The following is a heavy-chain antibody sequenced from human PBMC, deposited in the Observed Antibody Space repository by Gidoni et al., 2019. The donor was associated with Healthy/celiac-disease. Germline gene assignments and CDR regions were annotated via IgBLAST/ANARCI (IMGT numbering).Heavy chain of an antibody. V-gene: IGHV1-18*01. Sequence: QVQLVQSGAEVKKPGASVKVSCKASGYTFTSYGISWVRQAPGQGLEWMGWISAYNGNTNYAQKLQGRVTMTTDTSTSTAYMELRSLRSDDTAVYYCARVVRVGKYQLLTLMKTYYFDYWGQGTLVTVSS. J-gene: IGHJ4*02. CDR1: GYTFTSYG. D-gene: IGHD2-2*01. CDR2: ISAYNGNT. CDR3: ARVVRVGKYQLLTLMKTYYFDY.